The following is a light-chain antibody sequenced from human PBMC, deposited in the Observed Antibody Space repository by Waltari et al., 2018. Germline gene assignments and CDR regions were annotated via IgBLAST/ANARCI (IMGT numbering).Light chain of an antibody. J-gene: IGLJ2*01. CDR3: QSFDRSSVV. CDR1: SGNIARNL. CDR2: DDN. V-gene: IGLV6-57*02. Sequence: NFVLNQPHSVSESPGKTVTISCPVSSGNIARNLVQWFQQRPGSAPTPVIYDDNQRPSGVPDRFSGSIDRSSNSASLTISGLTTEDEADYYCQSFDRSSVVFGGGTKLTVL.